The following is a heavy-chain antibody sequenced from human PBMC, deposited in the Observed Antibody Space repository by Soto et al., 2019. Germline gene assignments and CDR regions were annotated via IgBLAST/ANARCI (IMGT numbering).Heavy chain of an antibody. CDR2: IYTDGTT. D-gene: IGHD1-26*01. CDR1: GFTVSTNY. J-gene: IGHJ4*02. V-gene: IGHV3-53*01. CDR3: ARVWGYYFES. Sequence: GGALIQPGGSLTLSCAVSGFTVSTNYMAWVRQGPGKGLEWVSVIYTDGTTYYADSVTGRFTFSRDTSKNILYLHLNSLTTDDTAVYYCARVWGYYFESWGQGTLVAVSS.